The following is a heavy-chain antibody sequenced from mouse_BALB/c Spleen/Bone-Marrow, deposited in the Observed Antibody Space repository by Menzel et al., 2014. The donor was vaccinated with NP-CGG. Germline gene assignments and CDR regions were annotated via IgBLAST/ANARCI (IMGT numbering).Heavy chain of an antibody. CDR2: ISSGSSTV. V-gene: IGHV5-17*02. CDR1: GFTFSSVG. J-gene: IGHJ2*01. Sequence: EVMLVESGGGLVQPGGSRKLSCAASGFTFSSVGMHWVRQAPEKGLEWVAYISSGSSTVYYADKVMGRFTIARDNPRNTLFLQMTSLRSEDTAMYYWARSGSSSGYFDYWGQGTTLTVSS. D-gene: IGHD1-1*01. CDR3: ARSGSSSGYFDY.